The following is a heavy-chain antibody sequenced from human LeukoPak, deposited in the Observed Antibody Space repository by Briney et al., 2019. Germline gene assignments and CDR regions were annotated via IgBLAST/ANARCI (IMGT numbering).Heavy chain of an antibody. D-gene: IGHD6-13*01. CDR3: AKGDSSSWAPDS. V-gene: IGHV3-23*01. CDR1: GFTFSNYA. CDR2: ISGSTGST. J-gene: IGHJ4*02. Sequence: GGSLRLSCAASGFTFSNYAMNWVRQAPGKGLEWVSLISGSTGSTYYADSVRGRFTISRDNPKNTLYLQMNSLRAEDTAVYYCAKGDSSSWAPDSWGQGSLVTVSS.